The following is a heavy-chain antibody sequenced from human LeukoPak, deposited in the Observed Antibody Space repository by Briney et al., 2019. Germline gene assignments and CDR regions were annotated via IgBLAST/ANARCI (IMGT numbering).Heavy chain of an antibody. CDR3: ATPYNNGYMVV. V-gene: IGHV4-31*03. CDR2: IYHSGST. CDR1: GDSITGGNYY. Sequence: SQTLSLTCTVSGDSITGGNYYWTWIRQHPGKGLEWIGYIYHSGSTSYNPSLKSRVTTSVDTSKNQFSLKMTSVTAADTAVYYCATPYNNGYMVVWGKGAAVTVSS. D-gene: IGHD5-24*01. J-gene: IGHJ6*03.